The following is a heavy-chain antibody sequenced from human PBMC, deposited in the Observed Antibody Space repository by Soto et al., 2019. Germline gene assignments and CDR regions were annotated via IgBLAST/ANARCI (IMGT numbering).Heavy chain of an antibody. CDR2: IYYSGST. V-gene: IGHV4-59*01. CDR1: GVSISSWY. J-gene: IGHJ6*02. Sequence: TSETLSLTCTVFGVSISSWYWSWIRQPPGKGLEWIGYIYYSGSTDYNPSLKSRVTISVDTSKNQFSLKLSSLTAADTAVYYCAHFPSGLVYGMDVWAKGPRSP. D-gene: IGHD3-10*01. CDR3: AHFPSGLVYGMDV.